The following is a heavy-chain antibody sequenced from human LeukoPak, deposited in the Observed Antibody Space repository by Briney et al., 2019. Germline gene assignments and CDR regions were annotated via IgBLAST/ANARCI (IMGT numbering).Heavy chain of an antibody. J-gene: IGHJ4*02. CDR2: IHHSGSS. CDR3: ARGGNRFGGFYFDY. D-gene: IGHD3-10*01. CDR1: ADSLSSGGHY. Sequence: PSETLSLTCTVSADSLSSGGHYWAWIRQLPGKGLESIGFIHHSGSSRHNPSLKDRVAISVDASRKQFALRLSSVTAADTAIYYCARGGNRFGGFYFDYSGQGIQVIVSS. V-gene: IGHV4-31*03.